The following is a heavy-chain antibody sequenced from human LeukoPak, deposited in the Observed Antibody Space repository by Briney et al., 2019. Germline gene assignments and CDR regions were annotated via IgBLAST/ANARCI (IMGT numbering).Heavy chain of an antibody. CDR3: ARDLFPHFTVACPY. D-gene: IGHD6-19*01. V-gene: IGHV3-21*01. Sequence: PGGSLRLSCAASGVTFSSYSMNWVRQAPGKGLEWVSSISSSSSYIYYADSVKGRSTISRDNAKNSLYLQMNSLRAEATAVYYCARDLFPHFTVACPYWGQGTLVTVSS. CDR1: GVTFSSYS. CDR2: ISSSSSYI. J-gene: IGHJ4*02.